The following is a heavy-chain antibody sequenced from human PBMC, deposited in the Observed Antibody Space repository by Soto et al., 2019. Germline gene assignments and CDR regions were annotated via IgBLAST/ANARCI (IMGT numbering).Heavy chain of an antibody. CDR2: IWYDGSNK. D-gene: IGHD3-16*01. J-gene: IGHJ4*02. V-gene: IGHV3-33*01. Sequence: QVQLVESGGGVVQPGRSLRLSCAASGFTFSSYGMHWVRQAPGKGLEWVAVIWYDGSNKYYADSVKGRFTISRDNSKNTLYLQMTSLRAEDTAVYYCARGGRIMITFGGVTDWGQGTLVTVSS. CDR1: GFTFSSYG. CDR3: ARGGRIMITFGGVTD.